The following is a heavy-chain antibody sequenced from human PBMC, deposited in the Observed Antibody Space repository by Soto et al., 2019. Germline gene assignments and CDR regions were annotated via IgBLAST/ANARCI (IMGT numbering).Heavy chain of an antibody. V-gene: IGHV3-30-3*01. J-gene: IGHJ4*02. D-gene: IGHD3-10*01. CDR1: GFIFSNYA. Sequence: QVQLVESGGGVVQPGRSLRLSCAASGFIFSNYAKHWVRQAPGKGLEWVAVISYNGGNKFYADSVKGRFTISRDNSKNTLYLQMNSLRAEDTAVYYCARDAPSEECFGVPRDYWGQGTLVTVSS. CDR3: ARDAPSEECFGVPRDY. CDR2: ISYNGGNK.